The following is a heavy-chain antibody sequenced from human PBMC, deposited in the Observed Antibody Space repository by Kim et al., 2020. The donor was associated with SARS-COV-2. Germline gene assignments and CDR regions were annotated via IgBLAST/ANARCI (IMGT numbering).Heavy chain of an antibody. CDR2: ISSSSSTI. J-gene: IGHJ6*02. D-gene: IGHD2-2*01. V-gene: IGHV3-48*02. CDR3: ARDQGSAYCSSTSCYANYYGMDV. Sequence: GGSLRLSCAASGFTFSSYSMNWVRQAPGKGLEWVSYISSSSSTIYYADSVKGRFTISRDNAKNSLYLQMNSLRDEDTAVYYCARDQGSAYCSSTSCYANYYGMDVWGQGTTVTVSS. CDR1: GFTFSSYS.